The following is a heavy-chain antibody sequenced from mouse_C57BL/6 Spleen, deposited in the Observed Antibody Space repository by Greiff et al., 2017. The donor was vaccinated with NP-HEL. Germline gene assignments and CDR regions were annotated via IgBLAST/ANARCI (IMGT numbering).Heavy chain of an antibody. Sequence: EVQLQQSGPELVKPGDSVKISCKASGYSFTGYFMNWVMQSHGKSLEWIGRINPYNGDTFYNQKFKGKATLTVDKSSSTAHMELLSLTSEDSAVYDCARGGYDAGAWFAYGGQGTLVTVSA. J-gene: IGHJ3*01. D-gene: IGHD2-2*01. CDR3: ARGGYDAGAWFAY. CDR2: INPYNGDT. V-gene: IGHV1-20*01. CDR1: GYSFTGYF.